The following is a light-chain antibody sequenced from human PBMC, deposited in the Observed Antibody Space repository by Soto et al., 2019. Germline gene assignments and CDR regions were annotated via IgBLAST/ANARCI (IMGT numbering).Light chain of an antibody. CDR2: QVI. CDR3: SSYADSSNYV. J-gene: IGLJ1*01. V-gene: IGLV2-14*01. CDR1: TRDLAIYNC. Sequence: QSALTQPASVSGSRGHSITICCTEPTRDLAIYNCDSCYQQRPGKDPSLKICQVITLASGDSHCFPGLRSGTTASLTISGVQAEDEADYYCSSYADSSNYVFGTGTKVTVL.